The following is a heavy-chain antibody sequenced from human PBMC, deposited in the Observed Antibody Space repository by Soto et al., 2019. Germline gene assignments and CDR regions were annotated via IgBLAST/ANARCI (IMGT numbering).Heavy chain of an antibody. V-gene: IGHV2-70*01. Sequence: SGPTLVNPTQTLTLACTFSGFSLSTSGMCVSWIRQPPGKALEWLALIDWDDDLYYSTSLKTRLTISKDTSKNQVVLTMTNMDPVDTATYYCARIWRSSYDFWRGYSYCFYYCGQGTLVTVSS. CDR1: GFSLSTSGMC. CDR3: ARIWRSSYDFWRGYSYCFYY. J-gene: IGHJ4*02. CDR2: IDWDDDL. D-gene: IGHD3-3*01.